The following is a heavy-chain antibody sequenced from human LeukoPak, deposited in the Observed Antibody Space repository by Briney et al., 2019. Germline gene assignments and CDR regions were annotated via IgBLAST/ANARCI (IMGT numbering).Heavy chain of an antibody. J-gene: IGHJ4*02. CDR2: ISGSGGST. Sequence: GGSLRLSCAASGFTFSSYAMSWVRQAPGKGLEWVSAISGSGGSTYYADSVKGRFTISRDNSKNTLYLQMNSLRAEDTAVYYCARSKKSVTMVRGVITNFDYWGQGTLVTVSS. V-gene: IGHV3-23*01. CDR1: GFTFSSYA. D-gene: IGHD3-10*01. CDR3: ARSKKSVTMVRGVITNFDY.